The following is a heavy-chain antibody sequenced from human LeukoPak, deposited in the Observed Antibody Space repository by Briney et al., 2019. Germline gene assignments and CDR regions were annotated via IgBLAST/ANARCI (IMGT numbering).Heavy chain of an antibody. CDR1: GGSISSSSYY. CDR2: IYYGGST. D-gene: IGHD2-15*01. Sequence: SETLSLTCTVSGGSISSSSYYWGWIRQPPGKGLEWIGSIYYGGSTCYNPSLKSRVTISVDTSKNQFSLKLSSVTAADTAVYYWARHRGTVVAATIDYWGQGTLVTVSS. CDR3: ARHRGTVVAATIDY. J-gene: IGHJ4*02. V-gene: IGHV4-39*01.